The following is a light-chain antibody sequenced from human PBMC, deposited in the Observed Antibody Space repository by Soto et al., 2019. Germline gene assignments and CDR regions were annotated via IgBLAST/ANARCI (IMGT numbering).Light chain of an antibody. CDR1: QSVSSSY. V-gene: IGKV3-20*01. CDR3: QQYGRSPWT. CDR2: GAS. J-gene: IGKJ1*01. Sequence: EIVLTHSPGTLSLSPGERATLSFSSSQSVSSSYLAWYQQKPGQAPRLLIYGASSRATGIPDRFSGSGSGTDFTLTISRLEPEDFAVYYCQQYGRSPWTFGQGTKVDIK.